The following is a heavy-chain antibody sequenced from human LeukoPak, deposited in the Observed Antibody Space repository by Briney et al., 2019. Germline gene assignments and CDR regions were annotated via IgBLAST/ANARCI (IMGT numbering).Heavy chain of an antibody. Sequence: SETLSLTCTVSGGSISSDYWNWIRQPPGRGLEWIGCIFHSGSTKYSPSLKSRLTISLDTSKNQFSLKVSSVTAADTAVYYCARGDSSGSNCFDAWGQGTLVTVSS. CDR1: GGSISSDY. V-gene: IGHV4-59*01. CDR3: ARGDSSGSNCFDA. D-gene: IGHD3-22*01. J-gene: IGHJ5*02. CDR2: IFHSGST.